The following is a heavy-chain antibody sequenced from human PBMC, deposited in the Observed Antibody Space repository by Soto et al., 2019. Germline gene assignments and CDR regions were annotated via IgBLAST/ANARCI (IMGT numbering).Heavy chain of an antibody. D-gene: IGHD2-2*01. V-gene: IGHV1-18*01. J-gene: IGHJ4*02. CDR1: GYTFTTFG. CDR2: IDPKNGNT. Sequence: ASVKVSCKASGYTFTTFGISWVRQAPGQGLDWMGWIDPKNGNTKDAQKFQGRVTMTTDTFTSTAYMELRSLRSDDTAMYYCAKEYCDSSRCYLPDYWGQGALVTVSS. CDR3: AKEYCDSSRCYLPDY.